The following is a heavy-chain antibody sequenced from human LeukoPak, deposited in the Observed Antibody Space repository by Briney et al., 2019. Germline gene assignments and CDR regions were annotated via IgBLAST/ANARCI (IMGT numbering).Heavy chain of an antibody. D-gene: IGHD3-3*01. V-gene: IGHV1-18*01. J-gene: IGHJ4*02. CDR3: ARARPHITIFGVVINQFDY. CDR1: GYTFTSYA. Sequence: ASVKVSCKASGYTFTSYAMNWVRQAPGQGLEWMGWISAYNGNTNYAQKLQGRVTMTTDTSTSTAYMELSSLRSEDTAVYYCARARPHITIFGVVINQFDYWGQGTLVTVSS. CDR2: ISAYNGNT.